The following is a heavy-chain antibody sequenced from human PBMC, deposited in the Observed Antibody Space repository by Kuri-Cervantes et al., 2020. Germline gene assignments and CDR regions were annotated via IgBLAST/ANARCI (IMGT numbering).Heavy chain of an antibody. J-gene: IGHJ3*01. Sequence: GESLKISCAASGITFSSYAMSWVRQAPGKGLEWVSLISGSGGAKFYAASVKGRFTISRDNSKNTVYLHMNSLRAEETAIYYCAKGSYGDYVGGAFDVWGQGTMVTVSS. CDR3: AKGSYGDYVGGAFDV. CDR1: GITFSSYA. D-gene: IGHD4-17*01. V-gene: IGHV3-23*01. CDR2: ISGSGGAK.